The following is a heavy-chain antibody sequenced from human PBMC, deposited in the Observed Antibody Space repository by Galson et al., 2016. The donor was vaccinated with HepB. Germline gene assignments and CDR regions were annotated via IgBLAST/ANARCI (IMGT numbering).Heavy chain of an antibody. CDR2: INQDGSMI. J-gene: IGHJ4*02. V-gene: IGHV3-7*04. CDR1: GFTFSSYW. D-gene: IGHD2-2*01. Sequence: SLRLSCAASGFTFSSYWMTWVRQAPGKGLEWVANINQDGSMIQYVDSVKGRLTVSRDNAKNSLYLQMNSLRAEDTAVYYCAKERSRGLDYWGKGSLVTVSS. CDR3: AKERSRGLDY.